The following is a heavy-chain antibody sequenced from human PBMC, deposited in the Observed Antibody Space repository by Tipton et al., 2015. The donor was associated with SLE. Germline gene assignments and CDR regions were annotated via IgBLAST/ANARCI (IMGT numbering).Heavy chain of an antibody. V-gene: IGHV4-31*03. CDR3: AVASGYQYHDAFDI. D-gene: IGHD3-3*01. CDR2: IYYSGST. J-gene: IGHJ3*02. CDR1: GGSISSGGYY. Sequence: TLSLTCTVSGGSISSGGYYWSWIRQHPGKGLEWIGYIYYSGSTYYNPSLKSRVTISVDTSKNQFSLKLSSVTAVDTAVYYCAVASGYQYHDAFDIWGQGTMVTVSS.